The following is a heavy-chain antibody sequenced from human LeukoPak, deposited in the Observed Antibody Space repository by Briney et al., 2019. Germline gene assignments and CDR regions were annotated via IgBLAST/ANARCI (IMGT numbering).Heavy chain of an antibody. CDR2: ISLNSGKT. Sequence: PGGSLRLSCAASGFTIDNYAMHWVRQVPGKGLEWVSGISLNSGKTAYADSVKGRFTIARANARRFLYLQMNVLRVEDTAVYYCATLNWDDGEVSGFDHWGQGIMVTVSS. CDR3: ATLNWDDGEVSGFDH. D-gene: IGHD1-26*01. J-gene: IGHJ5*02. V-gene: IGHV3-9*01. CDR1: GFTIDNYA.